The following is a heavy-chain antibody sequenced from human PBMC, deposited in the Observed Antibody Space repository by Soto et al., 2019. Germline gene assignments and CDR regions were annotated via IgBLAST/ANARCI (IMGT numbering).Heavy chain of an antibody. CDR2: IDPSDSYT. D-gene: IGHD2-2*01. V-gene: IGHV5-10-1*01. CDR3: ARRYCSSTSCPRNYYGMDV. CDR1: GYSFTSYW. Sequence: PGESLKISCKGSGYSFTSYWISWVRQMPGKGLEWMGKIDPSDSYTNYSPSFQGHVTISADKSISTAYLQWSSLKASDTAMYYCARRYCSSTSCPRNYYGMDVWGQGTTLTVSS. J-gene: IGHJ6*02.